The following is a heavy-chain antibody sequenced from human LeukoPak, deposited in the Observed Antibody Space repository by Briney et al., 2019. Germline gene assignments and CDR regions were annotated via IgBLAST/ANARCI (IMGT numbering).Heavy chain of an antibody. D-gene: IGHD6-13*01. J-gene: IGHJ4*02. CDR2: VNNDGSTT. Sequence: GGSLRLSCAASGFTFSSYWMHWVRQAPGEGLVWVSRVNNDGSTTSYADSVRGRFTISRDNTKNTLYLQMNSLRAEDTAVYFCLAAAGTIGWGQGTLVTVSS. CDR3: LAAAGTIG. V-gene: IGHV3-74*01. CDR1: GFTFSSYW.